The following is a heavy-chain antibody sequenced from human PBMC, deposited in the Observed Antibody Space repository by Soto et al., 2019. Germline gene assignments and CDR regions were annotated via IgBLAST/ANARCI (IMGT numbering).Heavy chain of an antibody. V-gene: IGHV1-18*01. D-gene: IGHD6-19*01. CDR1: GYTFTNYG. Sequence: QVQLVQSAAEVRKPGASVRVSCKASGYTFTNYGISWVRQAPGQGLEWLGWISSYNGDTNYAQTLQGRVTMTTDTSTTTAYMELRSLRSDDTAVYYCARDRICSRSSVWRDAFDIWGQRTMVTVSS. J-gene: IGHJ3*02. CDR2: ISSYNGDT. CDR3: ARDRICSRSSVWRDAFDI.